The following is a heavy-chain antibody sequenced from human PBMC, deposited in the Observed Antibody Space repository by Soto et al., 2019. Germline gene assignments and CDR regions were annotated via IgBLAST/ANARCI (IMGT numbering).Heavy chain of an antibody. J-gene: IGHJ4*02. CDR2: IYYSGST. V-gene: IGHV4-61*01. Sequence: SETLSLTCTVSGGSVSSGSYYWSWIRQPPGKGLEWIGYIYYSGSTNYNPSLKSRVTISVDTSKNQFSLKLSSVIAADTAVYYCARDEGFNPFDYWGQGTLVTVSS. CDR1: GGSVSSGSYY. CDR3: ARDEGFNPFDY.